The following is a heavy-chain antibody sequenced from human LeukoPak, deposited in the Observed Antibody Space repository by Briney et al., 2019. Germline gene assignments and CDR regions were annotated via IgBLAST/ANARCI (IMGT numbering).Heavy chain of an antibody. J-gene: IGHJ5*02. V-gene: IGHV5-10-1*01. CDR1: GYSFPSYW. D-gene: IGHD3-22*01. CDR3: VRQPPGVYDTTQNWFDP. CDR2: IAPSDSYT. Sequence: HGESLQISCKVSGYSFPSYWITWVRQVPGKGLEWMGRIAPSDSYTNYNPSFEGHVTMSVEKSITTVYLQWSSLKASDTAMYYCVRQPPGVYDTTQNWFDPWGQGTLVTVSS.